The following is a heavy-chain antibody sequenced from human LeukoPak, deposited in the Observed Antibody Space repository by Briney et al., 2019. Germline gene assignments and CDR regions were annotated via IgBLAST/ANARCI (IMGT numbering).Heavy chain of an antibody. CDR3: AKEGGDSSGNYYTYYFEY. Sequence: GGPVPHACAASGSTVGNYAMSWVRQAPGKGLEWVSVIYTGGNTYYADPVKGRFTISRDNSKNTLYLQMNSLRAEDTAVYYCAKEGGDSSGNYYTYYFEYWGQGTLVTVSS. CDR2: IYTGGNT. J-gene: IGHJ4*02. V-gene: IGHV3-23*03. CDR1: GSTVGNYA. D-gene: IGHD3-22*01.